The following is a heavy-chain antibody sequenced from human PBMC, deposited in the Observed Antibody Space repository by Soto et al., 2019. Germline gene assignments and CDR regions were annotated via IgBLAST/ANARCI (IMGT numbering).Heavy chain of an antibody. CDR3: AKGGWLDD. V-gene: IGHV3-7*03. Sequence: GGSLRLSCTASGFTFSGYWMSWVRQAPGKGLEGVANINEDGSQKNYVDSVGGRFTISRDNAQNSLFLQMNSLRPEDTAVFYCAKGGWLDDWGPGTLVTVSS. J-gene: IGHJ5*02. CDR2: INEDGSQK. CDR1: GFTFSGYW.